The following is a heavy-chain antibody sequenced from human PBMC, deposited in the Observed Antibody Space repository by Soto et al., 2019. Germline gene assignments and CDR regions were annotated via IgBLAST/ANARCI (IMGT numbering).Heavy chain of an antibody. D-gene: IGHD6-19*01. CDR1: GFTFDDYA. CDR3: AXDMTGSGXXXDY. V-gene: IGHV3-9*01. Sequence: PGGSLRLSCAASGFTFDDYAMHWVRQAPGKGLEWVSGISWNSGSIGYADSVKGRFTISRDNAKNSLYLQMNSLRAEDTALYYXAXDMTGSGXXXDYXGQGTLVTVSS. CDR2: ISWNSGSI. J-gene: IGHJ4*02.